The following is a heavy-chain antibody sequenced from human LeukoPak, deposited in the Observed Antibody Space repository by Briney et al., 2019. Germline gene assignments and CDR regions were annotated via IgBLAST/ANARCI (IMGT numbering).Heavy chain of an antibody. CDR2: IYYSGST. D-gene: IGHD2/OR15-2a*01. J-gene: IGHJ4*02. CDR1: GGSISSSSYY. CDR3: ASVISWAEIDY. V-gene: IGHV4-39*01. Sequence: PSETLSLTCTVSGGSISSSSYYWGWIRQPPGKVLEWIGSIYYSGSTYYNPSLKSRVTISVDTSKNQFSLKLSSVTAADTAVYYCASVISWAEIDYWGQGTLVTVSS.